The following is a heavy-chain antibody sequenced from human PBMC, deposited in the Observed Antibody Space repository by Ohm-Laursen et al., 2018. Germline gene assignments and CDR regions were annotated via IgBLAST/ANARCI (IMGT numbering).Heavy chain of an antibody. CDR3: ARDVIGLVVITHSPLDY. V-gene: IGHV1-2*02. CDR1: GYIFTNYY. CDR2: INPNSGGT. D-gene: IGHD3-22*01. J-gene: IGHJ4*02. Sequence: ASVKVSCKASGYIFTNYYMHWVRQAPGQGLEWMGWINPNSGGTNYAQKFQGRVTMTRDTSISTAYMELSRLRSDDTAVYYCARDVIGLVVITHSPLDYWGQGTLVTVSS.